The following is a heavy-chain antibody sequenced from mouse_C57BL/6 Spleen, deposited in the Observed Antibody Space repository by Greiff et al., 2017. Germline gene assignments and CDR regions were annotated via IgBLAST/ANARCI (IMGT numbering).Heavy chain of an antibody. D-gene: IGHD2-4*01. Sequence: QVQLQQPGAELVRPGTSVKLSCKASGYTFTSYWMHWVKQRPGQGLEWIGVIDPSDSYTNYNQKFKGKATLTVDTSSSTAYMQLSSLTSEDSAVXYCARRGYDYDAWFAYWGQGTLVTVSA. CDR1: GYTFTSYW. CDR3: ARRGYDYDAWFAY. CDR2: IDPSDSYT. J-gene: IGHJ3*01. V-gene: IGHV1-59*01.